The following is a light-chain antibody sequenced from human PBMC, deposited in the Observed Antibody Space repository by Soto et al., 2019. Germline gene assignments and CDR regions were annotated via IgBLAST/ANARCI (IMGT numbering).Light chain of an antibody. Sequence: EIVLPQSPGTLSLSPGERATLSCRASQSVSSNYLAWYQQKPGQAPRLLIYGASTRAAGFPARFSGSGSGTDFTLTISSLQSEDFAVYYCQQYDNWPWTFGQGTKVDIK. J-gene: IGKJ1*01. CDR3: QQYDNWPWT. V-gene: IGKV3-15*01. CDR2: GAS. CDR1: QSVSSN.